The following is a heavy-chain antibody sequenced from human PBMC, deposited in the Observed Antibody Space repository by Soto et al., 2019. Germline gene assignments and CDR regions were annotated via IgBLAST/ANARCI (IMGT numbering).Heavy chain of an antibody. CDR2: ISSSGSTI. Sequence: AGGSLRLSCAASGFTFSDYYMSWIRQAPGKGLEWVSYISSSGSTIYYADSVKGRFTISRDNAKNSLYLQMNSLRAEDTAVYYCAXDLTGYYNVLDYWGQGTLVTVSS. D-gene: IGHD3-9*01. J-gene: IGHJ4*02. CDR1: GFTFSDYY. CDR3: AXDLTGYYNVLDY. V-gene: IGHV3-11*01.